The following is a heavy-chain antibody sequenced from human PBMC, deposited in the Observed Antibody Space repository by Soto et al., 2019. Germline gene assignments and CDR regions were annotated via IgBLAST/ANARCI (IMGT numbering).Heavy chain of an antibody. J-gene: IGHJ3*02. Sequence: QVQLVESGGGVVQPGRSLRLSCAASGFTFSSYGMHWVRQAPGKGLEWVAVIWYDGSNKYYADSVKGRFTISRDNSKSTRYLQMNSLRAEDTAVYYCARDQLLWFGELSCAFDIWGQGTMVTVSS. CDR2: IWYDGSNK. D-gene: IGHD3-10*01. CDR3: ARDQLLWFGELSCAFDI. CDR1: GFTFSSYG. V-gene: IGHV3-33*01.